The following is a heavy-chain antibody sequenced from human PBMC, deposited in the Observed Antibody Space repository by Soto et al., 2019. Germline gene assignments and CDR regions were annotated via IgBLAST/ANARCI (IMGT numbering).Heavy chain of an antibody. D-gene: IGHD2-8*01. CDR1: GFTFSSHS. V-gene: IGHV3-21*01. J-gene: IGHJ4*02. CDR2: ISSSSRYI. CDR3: ARRYCTHRLCFSFDY. Sequence: PGGSLRLSCAVSGFTFSSHSMNWDRQAPGKGLEWVSSISSSSRYIYYADSVKGRFIISRDNAKNSLYLQMNSLRAEDTAVYYCARRYCTHRLCFSFDYWGQGTLVTVSS.